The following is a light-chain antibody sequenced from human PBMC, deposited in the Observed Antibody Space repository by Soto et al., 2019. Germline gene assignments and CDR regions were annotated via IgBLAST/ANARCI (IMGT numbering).Light chain of an antibody. Sequence: QSVLTQPASVSGSPGQSITISCTGTSSDVGGYNYVSWYQQLPGKAPKLMIYDVSNRPSGVSNRFSGSKSGNTASRTISGLQAEDEADYYCSSYTSSSTIYVFGTGTKVTVL. CDR1: SSDVGGYNY. CDR3: SSYTSSSTIYV. V-gene: IGLV2-14*01. J-gene: IGLJ1*01. CDR2: DVS.